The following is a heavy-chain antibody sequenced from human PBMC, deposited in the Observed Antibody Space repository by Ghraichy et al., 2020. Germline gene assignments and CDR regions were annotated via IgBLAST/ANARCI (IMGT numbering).Heavy chain of an antibody. J-gene: IGHJ6*02. CDR2: ISSSSSYI. D-gene: IGHD4-17*01. V-gene: IGHV3-21*01. CDR1: GFTFSSYS. Sequence: SCAASGFTFSSYSMNWVRQAPGKGLEWVSSISSSSSYIYYADSVKGRFTISRDNAKNSLYLQMNSLRAEETAVYYCACYGVTGYYYGMDVWGQGTTVTVSS. CDR3: ACYGVTGYYYGMDV.